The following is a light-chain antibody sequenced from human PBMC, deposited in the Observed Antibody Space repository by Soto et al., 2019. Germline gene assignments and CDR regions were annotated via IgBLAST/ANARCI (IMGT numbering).Light chain of an antibody. V-gene: IGKV1-8*01. CDR1: QGISSY. CDR3: QQYYNYPAWK. Sequence: AIRMTQSPSSFSASTGDRVTITCRASQGISSYLAWYQQKPGKAPKLLIYAASTLQSGVPSRFSGSGSGTDCTLTINCLQSEDFATYDCQQYYNYPAWKFGQGTKVEIK. J-gene: IGKJ1*01. CDR2: AAS.